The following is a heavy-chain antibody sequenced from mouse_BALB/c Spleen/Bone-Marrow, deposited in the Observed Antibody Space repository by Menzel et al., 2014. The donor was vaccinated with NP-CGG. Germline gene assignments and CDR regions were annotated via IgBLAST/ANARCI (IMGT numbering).Heavy chain of an antibody. J-gene: IGHJ3*01. V-gene: IGHV1-9*01. CDR3: AREDGNHVGFAY. CDR2: ILPGSGST. Sequence: QVQLKQSGAELMKPGASVKISCKATGYTFSSYWIEWVKQRPVHGLEWIGEILPGSGSTNYNEKFRGKATFTADTSSNTAYMQLSSLTSEDSAVYYCAREDGNHVGFAYWGQGTLVTVSA. D-gene: IGHD2-1*01. CDR1: GYTFSSYW.